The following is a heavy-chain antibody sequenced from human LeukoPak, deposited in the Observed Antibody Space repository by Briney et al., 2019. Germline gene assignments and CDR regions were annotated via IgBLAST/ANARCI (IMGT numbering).Heavy chain of an antibody. CDR1: DGSISTFY. D-gene: IGHD6-13*01. Sequence: SETLSLTCAVSDGSISTFYWSWIRQPAGKGLEWIGRIYTSGSTNYNPSLKSRVTMSIDTSKNQFSLKLSSATAADTAVYFCARVRGSSWNTGYYYHFMDVWGKGTTVTISS. CDR2: IYTSGST. J-gene: IGHJ6*03. V-gene: IGHV4-4*07. CDR3: ARVRGSSWNTGYYYHFMDV.